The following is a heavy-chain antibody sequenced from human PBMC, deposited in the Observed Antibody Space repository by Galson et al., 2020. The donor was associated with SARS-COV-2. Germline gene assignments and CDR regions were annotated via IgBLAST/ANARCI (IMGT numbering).Heavy chain of an antibody. V-gene: IGHV3-33*01. J-gene: IGHJ6*03. CDR2: IWYDGSNT. Sequence: GGSLRLSCAASGFTFSSYGMHRVRQAPGKGLEWVAVIWYDGSNTYYADSVKGRFTISRDNSKNTLYLQMNSLRAEDTAVYYCARDPYSGYDLYYYYMDVWGKGTTVTISS. CDR1: GFTFSSYG. D-gene: IGHD5-12*01. CDR3: ARDPYSGYDLYYYYMDV.